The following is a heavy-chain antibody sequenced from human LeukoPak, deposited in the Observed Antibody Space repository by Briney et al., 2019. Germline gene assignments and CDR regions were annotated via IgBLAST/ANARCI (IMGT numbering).Heavy chain of an antibody. CDR2: IYYSRST. CDR3: ARALLGVGATSPWFDP. Sequence: SETLSLTCTVSGGSISSYYWSWIRQPPGKGLEWIGYIYYSRSTNYNLSLKSRVTISVDTSKNQFSLKLTSLTAADTAVYYCARALLGVGATSPWFDPWGQGTLVTVSS. CDR1: GGSISSYY. V-gene: IGHV4-59*01. J-gene: IGHJ5*02. D-gene: IGHD1-26*01.